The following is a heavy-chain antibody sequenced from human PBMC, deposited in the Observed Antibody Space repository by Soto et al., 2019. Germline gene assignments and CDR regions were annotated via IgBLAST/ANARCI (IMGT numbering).Heavy chain of an antibody. CDR1: GGSISSYY. CDR3: AAPPRY. Sequence: SETLSLTCTVSGGSISSYYWSWIRQPPGKGLEWIGYISDSGSTNYNPSLKSQVTLSVDTSKNQFSLKLTSVTAADTAVYYCAAPPRYWGHGTLLTVS. D-gene: IGHD6-6*01. V-gene: IGHV4-59*01. J-gene: IGHJ4*01. CDR2: ISDSGST.